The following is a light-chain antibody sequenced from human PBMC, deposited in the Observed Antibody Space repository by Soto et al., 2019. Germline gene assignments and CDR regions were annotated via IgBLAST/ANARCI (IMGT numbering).Light chain of an antibody. CDR3: AAWDDNLNSYV. J-gene: IGLJ1*01. CDR1: TSNIGTFY. V-gene: IGLV1-47*02. Sequence: QLVLTQPPSASATPGQTVTIPCSGSTSNIGTFYVYWYQHLPGTAPKLLIYLGDQRASGVSDRFSGSKSGTSASLAINGLRSDDEADYYCAAWDDNLNSYVFGSGTKVTVL. CDR2: LGD.